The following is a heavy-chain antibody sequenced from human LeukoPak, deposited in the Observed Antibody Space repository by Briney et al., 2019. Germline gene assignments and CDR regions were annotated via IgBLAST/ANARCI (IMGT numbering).Heavy chain of an antibody. J-gene: IGHJ2*01. Sequence: PGGSLRLSCAASGFTFSSYWMTWVRQAPGKGLEWVANIKLDGSEKYYVDSVKGRFTISRDNAKNSLYLQMNSLRAEDTAVYYCGRLALTPWYFDLWGRGTLVTVSS. CDR2: IKLDGSEK. V-gene: IGHV3-7*03. CDR1: GFTFSSYW. D-gene: IGHD5-12*01. CDR3: GRLALTPWYFDL.